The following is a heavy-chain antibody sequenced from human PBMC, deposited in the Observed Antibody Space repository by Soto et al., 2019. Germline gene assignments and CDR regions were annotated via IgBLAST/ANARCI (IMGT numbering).Heavy chain of an antibody. J-gene: IGHJ5*02. CDR1: GFTFSSYS. CDR2: ISSSSSYI. V-gene: IGHV3-21*01. Sequence: GGSLRLSCAASGFTFSSYSMNWVRQAPGKGLEWVSSISSSSSYIYYADSVKGRFTISRDNAKNSLYLQMNSLRAEDTAVYYCARYEDDSSGSPPFDPWGQGTLVTVSS. D-gene: IGHD3-22*01. CDR3: ARYEDDSSGSPPFDP.